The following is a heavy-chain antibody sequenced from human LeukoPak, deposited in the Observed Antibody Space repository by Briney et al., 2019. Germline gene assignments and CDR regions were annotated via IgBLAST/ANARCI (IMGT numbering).Heavy chain of an antibody. D-gene: IGHD6-6*01. CDR3: ARGRSSSSDTPLGY. CDR2: INPNSGGT. J-gene: IGHJ4*02. CDR1: GYTFTSYA. V-gene: IGHV1-2*02. Sequence: ASVKVSCKASGYTFTSYAMNWVRQAPGQGLEWMGWINPNSGGTNYAQKFQGRVTMTRDTSISTAYMELSRLRSDDTAVYYCARGRSSSSDTPLGYWGQGTLVTVSS.